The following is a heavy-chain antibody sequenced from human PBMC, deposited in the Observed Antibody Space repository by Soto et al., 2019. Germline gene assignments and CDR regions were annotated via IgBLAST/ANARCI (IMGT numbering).Heavy chain of an antibody. V-gene: IGHV3-30*18. Sequence: LRLSCAASGFTFSSYVMHWVRQAPGKGLEWVAVISYDGSNKYYADSVKGRFTISRDNSKHTLFLQMNSLRPEDTAVYYCAKDLEGYCSSTSCYTYFGLDVWGQGTTVTVSS. J-gene: IGHJ6*02. CDR3: AKDLEGYCSSTSCYTYFGLDV. CDR2: ISYDGSNK. CDR1: GFTFSSYV. D-gene: IGHD2-2*01.